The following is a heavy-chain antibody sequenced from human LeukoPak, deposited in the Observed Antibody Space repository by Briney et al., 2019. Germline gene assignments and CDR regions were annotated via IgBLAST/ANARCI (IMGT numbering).Heavy chain of an antibody. CDR1: GGSFSGYY. CDR2: IKHSGST. V-gene: IGHV4-34*01. D-gene: IGHD6-6*01. CDR3: ARGGGGRVYSSSSPSFDY. Sequence: SETLSLTCAVYGGSFSGYYWSWIRQPPGKGLEWIGEIKHSGSTNYNPSLKGRVTISVDTSKNQFALKLSSVTAADTAVYYCARGGGGRVYSSSSPSFDYWGQGTLVTVSS. J-gene: IGHJ4*02.